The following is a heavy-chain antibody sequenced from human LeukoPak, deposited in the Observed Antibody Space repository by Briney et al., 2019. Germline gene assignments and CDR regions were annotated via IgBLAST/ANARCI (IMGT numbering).Heavy chain of an antibody. Sequence: SETLSLTCAAYGGSFSGYYWTWIRHTPEKGLEWIGEMNPSGSTNYNPSLKSRVTISVDTSKNQFSLKLSSVTAADTAVYYCARGRQDVTMIVVVMTAVSYYLDVWGKGTTVTVS. CDR1: GGSFSGYY. CDR3: ARGRQDVTMIVVVMTAVSYYLDV. CDR2: MNPSGST. D-gene: IGHD3-22*01. V-gene: IGHV4-34*01. J-gene: IGHJ6*03.